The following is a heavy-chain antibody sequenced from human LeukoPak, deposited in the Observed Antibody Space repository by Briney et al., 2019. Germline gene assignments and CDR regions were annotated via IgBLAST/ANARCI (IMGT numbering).Heavy chain of an antibody. CDR1: GFIFSSYA. Sequence: GGSLRLSCAASGFIFSSYAMSWVRQAPGKGLEWVSSISHSGGTTFYADSVKGRFTISRDNSKNTLYLQMNSLRAEDTAVYYCAKRASGSGTSLYYFGYWGQGTLVTVSS. J-gene: IGHJ4*02. V-gene: IGHV3-23*01. D-gene: IGHD3-10*01. CDR3: AKRASGSGTSLYYFGY. CDR2: ISHSGGTT.